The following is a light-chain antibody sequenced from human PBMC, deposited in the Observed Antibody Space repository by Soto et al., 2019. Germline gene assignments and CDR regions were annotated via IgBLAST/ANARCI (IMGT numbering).Light chain of an antibody. V-gene: IGKV3-15*01. CDR2: GAS. Sequence: EIVVTQSPATVSVSPGERATLSCRASQSVSSNLAWYQQKPGQAPRLLINGASTRATGIPARFSGSGSGTEFSLTISSLQSEDFAVYYCQQYSDWPPTFGQGTRWIS. CDR3: QQYSDWPPT. CDR1: QSVSSN. J-gene: IGKJ1*01.